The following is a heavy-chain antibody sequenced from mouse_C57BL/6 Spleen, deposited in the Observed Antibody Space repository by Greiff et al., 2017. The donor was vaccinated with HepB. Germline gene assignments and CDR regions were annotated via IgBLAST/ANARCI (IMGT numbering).Heavy chain of an antibody. CDR1: GYTFTDYY. CDR3: ALLLRRSYEGAMDY. J-gene: IGHJ4*01. CDR2: INPNNGGT. D-gene: IGHD1-1*01. Sequence: EVKLQQSGPELVKPGASVKISCKASGYTFTDYYMNWVKQSHGKSLEWIGDINPNNGGTSYNQKFKGKATLTVDKSSSTAYMELRSLTSEDSAVYYCALLLRRSYEGAMDYWGQGTSVTVSS. V-gene: IGHV1-26*01.